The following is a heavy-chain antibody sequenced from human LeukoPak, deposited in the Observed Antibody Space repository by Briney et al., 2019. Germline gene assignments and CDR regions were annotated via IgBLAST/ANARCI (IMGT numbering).Heavy chain of an antibody. CDR3: ARDLVGNSYDSTLSLDY. CDR2: INPNSGGT. CDR1: AYTFTGYY. J-gene: IGHJ4*02. D-gene: IGHD3-22*01. Sequence: GASVKVSCKASAYTFTGYYMHWVRQAPGQGLEWMGWINPNSGGTSYAHKFQSRVTMTRVTSISTAYIELIRLMSDATTVDYYARDLVGNSYDSTLSLDYWGQGTLVTVSS. V-gene: IGHV1-2*02.